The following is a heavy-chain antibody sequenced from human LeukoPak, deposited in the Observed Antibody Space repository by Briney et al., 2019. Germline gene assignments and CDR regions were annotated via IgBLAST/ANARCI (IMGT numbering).Heavy chain of an antibody. V-gene: IGHV1-24*01. D-gene: IGHD5-12*01. J-gene: IGHJ5*02. Sequence: ASVKVSCKVSGYTLTELSMHWVRQAPGKGLEWMGGFDPEDGETIYAQKFQGRVTMTEDTSTDTAYMELSSLRSEDTAVYYCATVYDGGGRNWFDPWGQGPLVTVSS. CDR1: GYTLTELS. CDR2: FDPEDGET. CDR3: ATVYDGGGRNWFDP.